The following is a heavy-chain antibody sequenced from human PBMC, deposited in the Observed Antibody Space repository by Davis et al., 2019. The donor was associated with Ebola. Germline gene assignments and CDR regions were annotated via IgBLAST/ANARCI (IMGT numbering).Heavy chain of an antibody. Sequence: MPSETLSLTCTVSGGSISSYYWSWIRQPPGKGLEWIGHIYYSGSTTYNPSLESRVTISVDTSENQFSLKLTSVTAADTAVYYCARGSGPSAYWGQGTLVTVSS. D-gene: IGHD1-26*01. CDR3: ARGSGPSAY. J-gene: IGHJ4*02. V-gene: IGHV4-59*01. CDR2: IYYSGST. CDR1: GGSISSYY.